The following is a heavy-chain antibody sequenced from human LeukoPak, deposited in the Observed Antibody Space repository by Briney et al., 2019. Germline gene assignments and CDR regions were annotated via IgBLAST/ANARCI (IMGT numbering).Heavy chain of an antibody. Sequence: ASVKVSCKASGYTFTSYDINWVRQGTGQGLEWMGWMNPNSGNTGYAQKFQGRVTMTRNTSISTAYMELSSLRSEDTAVYYCARGVPRLRRGPSLRPIYDINSPYYFDYWGQGTLVTVSS. CDR1: GYTFTSYD. J-gene: IGHJ4*02. CDR2: MNPNSGNT. D-gene: IGHD3-9*01. CDR3: ARGVPRLRRGPSLRPIYDINSPYYFDY. V-gene: IGHV1-8*01.